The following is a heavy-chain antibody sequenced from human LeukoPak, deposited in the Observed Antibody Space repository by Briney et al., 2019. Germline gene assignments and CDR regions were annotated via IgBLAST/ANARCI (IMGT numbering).Heavy chain of an antibody. V-gene: IGHV4-34*01. J-gene: IGHJ5*02. CDR2: INHSGST. Sequence: SETLSLTCAVYGGSFSGYYWSWIRQPPGKELEWIGEINHSGSTNYNPSLKSRVTISVDTSKNQFSLKLSSVTAADTAVYYCARVPPHPWGQGTLVTVSS. CDR1: GGSFSGYY. CDR3: ARVPPHP.